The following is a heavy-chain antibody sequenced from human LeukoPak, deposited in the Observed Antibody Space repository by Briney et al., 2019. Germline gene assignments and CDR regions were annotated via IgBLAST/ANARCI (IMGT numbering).Heavy chain of an antibody. D-gene: IGHD3-9*01. CDR1: GYTFTGYY. V-gene: IGHV1-2*02. Sequence: ASVKVSCKASGYTFTGYYMRWVRQAPGQGLEWMGWINPNSGGTNYAQKFQGRVTMTRDTSISTAYMELSRLRSDDTAVYYCAGSYYDILTDTEYFQHWGQGTLVTVSS. J-gene: IGHJ1*01. CDR2: INPNSGGT. CDR3: AGSYYDILTDTEYFQH.